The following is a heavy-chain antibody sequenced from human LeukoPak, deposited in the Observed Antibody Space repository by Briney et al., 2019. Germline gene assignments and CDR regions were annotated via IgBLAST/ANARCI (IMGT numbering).Heavy chain of an antibody. D-gene: IGHD6-6*01. V-gene: IGHV3-21*01. CDR3: ARAIGEEIEYSSSSAFDI. CDR2: ISSSSSYI. CDR1: GFTFSSYS. J-gene: IGHJ3*02. Sequence: GGSLRLSCAASGFTFSSYSMNWVRQAPGKGLEWVSSISSSSSYIYYADSVKGRFTISRDNAKNSLYLQMNSLRAEDTAVYYCARAIGEEIEYSSSSAFDIWGQGTMVTVSS.